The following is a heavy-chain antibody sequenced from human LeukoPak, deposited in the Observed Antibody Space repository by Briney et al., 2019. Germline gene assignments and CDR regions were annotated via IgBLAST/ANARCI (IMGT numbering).Heavy chain of an antibody. CDR1: GFTFSSYA. Sequence: PGRSLRLSCAASGFTFSSYAMHWVRQAPGMGLEWVAVISYDGSNKYYADSVKGRFTISRDNSKNTLYLQMNSLRAEDTAVYYCARDRVGSLDYWGQGTLVTVSS. CDR2: ISYDGSNK. V-gene: IGHV3-30-3*01. D-gene: IGHD1-26*01. J-gene: IGHJ4*02. CDR3: ARDRVGSLDY.